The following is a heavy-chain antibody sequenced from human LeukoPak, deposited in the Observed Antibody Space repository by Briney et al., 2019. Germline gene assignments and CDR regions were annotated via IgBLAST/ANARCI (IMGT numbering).Heavy chain of an antibody. CDR2: IYYSGST. V-gene: IGHV4-39*01. Sequence: SETLSLTCTVSGGSISNSSYFWGWIRQPPGKGLEWIGTIYYSGSTYHNPSLKSRVTVSVDTSKNQFSLKLSSVTAADTAVYYCARMKAGWFDPWGQGTLVTVSS. CDR3: ARMKAGWFDP. J-gene: IGHJ5*02. CDR1: GGSISNSSYF.